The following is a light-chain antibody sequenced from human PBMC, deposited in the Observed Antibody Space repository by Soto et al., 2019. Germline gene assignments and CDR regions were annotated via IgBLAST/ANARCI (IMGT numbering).Light chain of an antibody. CDR2: GAS. Sequence: VITKYRTTMSSSEGVSLTFPRRASQGVRSDLAWYQQKPGQAPRLLILGASIRAPGIPDNFSGSGSGTALSVTISRLEPEDSAVYYCQQYSASPGTFGQGTKVDI. CDR3: QQYSASPGT. J-gene: IGKJ1*01. V-gene: IGKV3-20*01. CDR1: QGVRSD.